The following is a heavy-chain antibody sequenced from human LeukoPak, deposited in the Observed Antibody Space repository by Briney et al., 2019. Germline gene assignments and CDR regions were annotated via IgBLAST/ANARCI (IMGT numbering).Heavy chain of an antibody. Sequence: HPGGSLRLSCAASGFTFNTYWMTWVRQAPGKGLEWVANVNQGGSETYYVDSVKGRFIISRDNAKNSMYLQMNSLRAEDTAVYYCVRGGLYHYSGTSGDYWGQGTLVTVSS. D-gene: IGHD1-26*01. CDR2: VNQGGSET. J-gene: IGHJ4*02. CDR3: VRGGLYHYSGTSGDY. CDR1: GFTFNTYW. V-gene: IGHV3-7*01.